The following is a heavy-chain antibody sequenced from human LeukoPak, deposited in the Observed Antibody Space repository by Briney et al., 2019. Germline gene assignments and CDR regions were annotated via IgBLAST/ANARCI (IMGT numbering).Heavy chain of an antibody. CDR1: GGSISSYY. D-gene: IGHD5-12*01. J-gene: IGHJ5*02. CDR2: IYTSGST. V-gene: IGHV4-4*07. CDR3: AREIGIVATIYHWFDP. Sequence: SETLSLTCTGSGGSISSYYWSWIRQPAGKGLEWIGRIYTSGSTNYNPSLKSRVTMSVDTSKNQFSLKLSSVTAADTAVYYCAREIGIVATIYHWFDPWGQGTLVTVSS.